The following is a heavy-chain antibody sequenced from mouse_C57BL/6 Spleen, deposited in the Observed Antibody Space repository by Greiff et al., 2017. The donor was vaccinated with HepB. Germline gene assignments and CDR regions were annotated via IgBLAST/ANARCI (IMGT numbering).Heavy chain of an antibody. CDR2: IDPSDSYT. Sequence: VQLQQSGAELVMPGASVKLSCKASGYTFTSYWMHWVKQRPGQGLEWIGEIDPSDSYTNYNQKFKGKSTLTVDKSSSTAYMQLSSLTSEDSAVYYCARWHYGSSYGFAYWGQGTLVTVSA. V-gene: IGHV1-69*01. J-gene: IGHJ3*01. CDR3: ARWHYGSSYGFAY. CDR1: GYTFTSYW. D-gene: IGHD1-1*01.